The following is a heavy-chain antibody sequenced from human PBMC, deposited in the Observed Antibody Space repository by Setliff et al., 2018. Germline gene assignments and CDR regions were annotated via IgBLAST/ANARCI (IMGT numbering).Heavy chain of an antibody. V-gene: IGHV1-18*01. Sequence: ASVKVSCKTSGFSFSTFGFSWVRQAPGQGLEWMGWISPYSGETNYAQKFQDRLSVTADTSSKTTYMELRSLTSDDTAVYFCTRSRAPSVVLAADFDLWGQGTLVTVS. J-gene: IGHJ4*02. CDR3: TRSRAPSVVLAADFDL. CDR2: ISPYSGET. D-gene: IGHD2-21*01. CDR1: GFSFSTFG.